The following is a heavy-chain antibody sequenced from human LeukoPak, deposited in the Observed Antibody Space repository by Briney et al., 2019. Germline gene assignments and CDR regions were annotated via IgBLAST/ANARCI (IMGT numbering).Heavy chain of an antibody. D-gene: IGHD3-3*01. CDR1: GYTFSNNG. V-gene: IGHV1-46*01. CDR2: INPSGGST. J-gene: IGHJ4*02. CDR3: ATSEGFLEWLLAY. Sequence: ASVKVSCKASGYTFSNNGISWVRLAPGQGLEWMGIINPSGGSTSYAQKFQGRVTMTRDMSTSTVYMELSSLRSKDTAVYYCATSEGFLEWLLAYWGQGTLVTVSS.